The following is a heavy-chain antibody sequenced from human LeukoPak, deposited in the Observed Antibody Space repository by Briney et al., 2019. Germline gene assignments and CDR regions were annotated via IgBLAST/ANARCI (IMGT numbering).Heavy chain of an antibody. J-gene: IGHJ6*02. CDR2: IYYSGST. CDR3: ARHRHNYGMDV. Sequence: PSETLSLTCTVSGGSISSDYWSWLRQPPRKGLEWIGYIYYSGSTNYNSSLKSRVTISVDTSKNQFSLKLSSVTAADTAVYCCARHRHNYGMDVWGQGTTVTVSS. CDR1: GGSISSDY. V-gene: IGHV4-59*08.